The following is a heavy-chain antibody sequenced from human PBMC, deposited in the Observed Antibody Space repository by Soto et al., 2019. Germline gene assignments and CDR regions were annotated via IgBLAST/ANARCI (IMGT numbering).Heavy chain of an antibody. CDR2: ISGDGVHT. J-gene: IGHJ4*02. D-gene: IGHD3-16*01. Sequence: GGSLRLSCATSGFTFSRYWIHWARQAPGEGLVWVSRISGDGVHTDYAESVKGRFTVSRDIAKSTGYLQMNNLRAEDTAIYYCARLGFVGEGDFWGQGILVTVSS. CDR3: ARLGFVGEGDF. V-gene: IGHV3-74*01. CDR1: GFTFSRYW.